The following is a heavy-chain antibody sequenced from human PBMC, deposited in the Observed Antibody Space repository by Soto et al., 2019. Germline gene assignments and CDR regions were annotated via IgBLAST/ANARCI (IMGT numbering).Heavy chain of an antibody. D-gene: IGHD5-18*01. V-gene: IGHV3-21*04. Sequence: LRLSCAASGFTFRSFTMNWVRQAPGKGLEWVSTISSNSAYIYYTDALRGRFTISRDNAKNSLHLQMNSLRAEDTAVYYCAKALSGYSYGYHYYFDYWGQGTLVTVSS. CDR3: AKALSGYSYGYHYYFDY. J-gene: IGHJ4*02. CDR2: ISSNSAYI. CDR1: GFTFRSFT.